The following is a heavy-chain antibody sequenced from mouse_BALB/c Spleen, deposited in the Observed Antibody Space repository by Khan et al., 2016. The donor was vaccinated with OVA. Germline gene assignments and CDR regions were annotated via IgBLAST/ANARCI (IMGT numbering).Heavy chain of an antibody. CDR3: SRSGLYGIFPY. CDR2: INPSTGYT. CDR1: GYTFTSYW. V-gene: IGHV1-7*01. Sequence: QVQLQQSGAELAKPGASVKMSCKASGYTFTSYWMHWIKQRPGQGLEWIGYINPSTGYTEYNQKFKDKATLTTDKSSSTAYLQLSSLTSEDSAVYYCSRSGLYGIFPYWGQGTLVTVSA. D-gene: IGHD2-1*01. J-gene: IGHJ3*01.